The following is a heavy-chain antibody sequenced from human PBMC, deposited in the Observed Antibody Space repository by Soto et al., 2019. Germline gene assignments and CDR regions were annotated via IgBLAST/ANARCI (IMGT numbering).Heavy chain of an antibody. CDR3: ARSYYDFWSGYYMGLHNWFDP. D-gene: IGHD3-3*01. V-gene: IGHV1-3*01. Sequence: ASVKVSCKASGYTFTSYAMHWVRQAPGQRLEWMGWINAGNGNTKYSQKLQGRVTMTTDTSTSTAYMELRSLRSDDTAVYYCARSYYDFWSGYYMGLHNWFDPWGQGTLVTVSS. CDR1: GYTFTSYA. J-gene: IGHJ5*02. CDR2: INAGNGNT.